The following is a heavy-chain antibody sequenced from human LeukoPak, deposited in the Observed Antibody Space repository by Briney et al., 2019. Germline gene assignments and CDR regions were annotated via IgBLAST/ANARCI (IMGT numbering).Heavy chain of an antibody. J-gene: IGHJ3*02. D-gene: IGHD3-9*01. CDR2: IYYSGST. V-gene: IGHV4-39*07. CDR3: ARDIYDILTGEGAFDI. CDR1: GGSISSSSYY. Sequence: SETLSLTCTVSGGSISSSSYYWGWIRQPPGKGLEWIGSIYYSGSTYYNPSLKSRVTISVDKSKNQFSLKLSSVTAADTAVYYCARDIYDILTGEGAFDIWGQGTMVTVSS.